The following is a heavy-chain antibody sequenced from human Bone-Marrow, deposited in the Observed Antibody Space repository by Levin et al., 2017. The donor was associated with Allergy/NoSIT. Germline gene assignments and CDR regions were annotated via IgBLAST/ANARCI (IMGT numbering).Heavy chain of an antibody. D-gene: IGHD3-3*01. Sequence: SCAASGFTFSDYYMSWIRQAPGKGLEWVSYISSSGSTIYYADSVKGRFTISRDNAKNSLYLQMNSLRAEDTAVYYCAREAVLRFLEWFNIAGYWGQGTLVTVSS. V-gene: IGHV3-11*01. CDR3: AREAVLRFLEWFNIAGY. J-gene: IGHJ4*02. CDR1: GFTFSDYY. CDR2: ISSSGSTI.